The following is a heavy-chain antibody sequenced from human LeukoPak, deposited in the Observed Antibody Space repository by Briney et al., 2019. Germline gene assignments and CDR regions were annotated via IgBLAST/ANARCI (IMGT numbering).Heavy chain of an antibody. V-gene: IGHV3-7*01. Sequence: GGSLRLSCEVSGFTFSYYMMTWVRQAPGEGLEWVANMRTDGSVPSYVDSVKGRFTISRDNAKSSLYLQMNNLRVEDTAVYYCARDKDFTIDYWGQGSLVTVSS. CDR1: GFTFSYYM. D-gene: IGHD3-10*01. CDR3: ARDKDFTIDY. CDR2: MRTDGSVP. J-gene: IGHJ4*02.